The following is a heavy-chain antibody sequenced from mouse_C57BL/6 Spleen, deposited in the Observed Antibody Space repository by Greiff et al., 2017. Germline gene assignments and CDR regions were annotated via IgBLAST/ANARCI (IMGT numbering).Heavy chain of an antibody. CDR3: ARYDYDEDYYAMDY. J-gene: IGHJ4*01. CDR2: IWTGGGT. CDR1: GFSLTSYA. D-gene: IGHD2-4*01. V-gene: IGHV2-9-1*01. Sequence: VKLKESGPGLVAPSQSLSITCTVSGFSLTSYAISWVRQPPGKGLEWLGVIWTGGGTNYNSALKSRLSISKDNSKSQVFLKMNSLQTDDTARYYCARYDYDEDYYAMDYWGQGTSVTVSS.